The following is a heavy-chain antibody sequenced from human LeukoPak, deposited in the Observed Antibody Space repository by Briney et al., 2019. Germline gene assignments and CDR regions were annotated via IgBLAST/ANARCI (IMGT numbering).Heavy chain of an antibody. V-gene: IGHV1-46*01. Sequence: RASVKVSCKASGYTFTSYYMHWVRRAPGQGLEWMGIINPSGGSTSYAQKFQGRVTMTRDTSTSTVYMELSSLRPEDTAVYYCARDRSLVTAVSGSMNYWGQGTLVTVSS. J-gene: IGHJ4*02. CDR2: INPSGGST. CDR1: GYTFTSYY. D-gene: IGHD6-19*01. CDR3: ARDRSLVTAVSGSMNY.